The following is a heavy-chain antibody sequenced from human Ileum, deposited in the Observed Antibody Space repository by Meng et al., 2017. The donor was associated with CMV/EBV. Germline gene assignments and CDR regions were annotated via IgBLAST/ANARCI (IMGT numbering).Heavy chain of an antibody. CDR3: ANEGGGWYFDY. Sequence: QSLHRTGSASRGSLSPGDHHWSGNRQAAGNGPDSNGDISYSGRTPYDRSLKTPVTILRNKSKKQFYLRLSAVAVADTAVYFCANEGGGWYFDYWGQGTLVTVSS. V-gene: IGHV4-30-4*01. J-gene: IGHJ4*02. CDR1: RGSLSPGDHH. D-gene: IGHD6-19*01. CDR2: ISYSGRT.